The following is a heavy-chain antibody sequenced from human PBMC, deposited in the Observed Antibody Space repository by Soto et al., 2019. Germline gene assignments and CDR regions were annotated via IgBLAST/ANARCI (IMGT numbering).Heavy chain of an antibody. V-gene: IGHV1-3*01. CDR2: INAGNGNT. CDR1: GYTFTRYA. Sequence: ASVKFSFKASGYTFTRYAMHWVRQAPGQRLDCIGWINAGNGNTKYSQEFQGRVTITTDTSASTAYMELSSLRSEDTAVYYCARDGAVTGDSNFDYWGHGTLVTVSS. D-gene: IGHD6-19*01. J-gene: IGHJ4*01. CDR3: ARDGAVTGDSNFDY.